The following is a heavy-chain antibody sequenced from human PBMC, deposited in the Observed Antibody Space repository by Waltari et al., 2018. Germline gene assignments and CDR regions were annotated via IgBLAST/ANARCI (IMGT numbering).Heavy chain of an antibody. CDR2: MSSSSSTI. J-gene: IGHJ5*02. CDR3: ASRIVVVPAAFFDP. CDR1: GFTFSSYS. D-gene: IGHD2-2*01. V-gene: IGHV3-48*04. Sequence: EVQLVESGGGLVQPGGSLRLSCVASGFTFSSYSMNWVRQAPGKGLEWVSYMSSSSSTIYYADSVKGRFTISRDNAKNSLYLQMNSLRAEDTAVYYCASRIVVVPAAFFDPWGQGTLVTVSS.